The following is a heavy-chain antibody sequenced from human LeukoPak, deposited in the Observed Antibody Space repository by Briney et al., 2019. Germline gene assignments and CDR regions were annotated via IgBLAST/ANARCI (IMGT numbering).Heavy chain of an antibody. CDR3: ERKCNSSCLHGFYYGMDL. V-gene: IGHV4-39*01. J-gene: IGHJ6*02. D-gene: IGHD6-13*01. Sequence: GSLRLSCAASGFTDSSNYMSWVRQPPGKGLEWIGSINYSGSTYYNPSLKSRVTISVDTSKNQFSLKLTSVTAADTAVYYCERKCNSSCLHGFYYGMDLWGQGTTVTVSS. CDR1: GFTDSSNY. CDR2: INYSGST.